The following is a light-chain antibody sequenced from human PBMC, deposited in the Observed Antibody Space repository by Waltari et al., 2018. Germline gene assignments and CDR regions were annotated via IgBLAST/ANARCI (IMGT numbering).Light chain of an antibody. CDR3: QVWDSSSGL. CDR2: ADS. Sequence: SYELTQSRSVSVSPGQTARITCGGDNIGSISVQWYQQKPPQAPVLVIYADSERPSGIHERCSGANAGNTATLTISGGEAGDEADYYCQVWDSSSGLFGGGTRLTVL. J-gene: IGLJ2*01. V-gene: IGLV3-21*02. CDR1: NIGSIS.